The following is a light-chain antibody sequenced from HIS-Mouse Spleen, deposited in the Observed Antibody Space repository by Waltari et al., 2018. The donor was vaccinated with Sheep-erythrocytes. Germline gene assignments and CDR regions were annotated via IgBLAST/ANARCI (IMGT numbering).Light chain of an antibody. J-gene: IGLJ1*01. CDR2: DVS. Sequence: SAPPQPRSVSGSPGQAVTISCTGTSSDVGGFNYFSCYQQHPGKAPKLMISDVSKRPSGVPDRFSGSKSGNTASLTISGLQAEDEADYYCCSYAGSYNHVFATGTKVTVL. CDR1: SSDVGGFNY. CDR3: CSYAGSYNHV. V-gene: IGLV2-11*01.